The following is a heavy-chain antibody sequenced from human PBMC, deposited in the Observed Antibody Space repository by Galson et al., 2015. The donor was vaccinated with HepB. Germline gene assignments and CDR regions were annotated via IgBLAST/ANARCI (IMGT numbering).Heavy chain of an antibody. D-gene: IGHD6-19*01. CDR2: IIPILGIA. J-gene: IGHJ4*02. CDR3: AAVAVAGTPSFDY. Sequence: SVKVSCKASGGTFSSYAISWVRQAPGQGLEWMGRIIPILGIANYAQKFQGRLTITADKSTSTAYMELSSLRSEDTAVYYCAAVAVAGTPSFDYWGQGTLVTVSS. V-gene: IGHV1-69*04. CDR1: GGTFSSYA.